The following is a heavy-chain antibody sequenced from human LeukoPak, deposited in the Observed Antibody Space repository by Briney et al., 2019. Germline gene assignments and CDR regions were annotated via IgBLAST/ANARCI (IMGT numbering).Heavy chain of an antibody. CDR2: VFRLQTVRT. CDR3: ARVLHAPYLIDS. V-gene: IGHV4-38-2*02. Sequence: PSETLSLTCTVSDSSITSTYYWAWFRQPPGKGLEWIATVFRLQTVRTFNNPSLESRVTVSLDPSQNQFSLNLTSVAAADTALYFCARVLHAPYLIDSWGQGTLVTVSS. J-gene: IGHJ4*02. D-gene: IGHD2-8*01. CDR1: DSSITSTYY.